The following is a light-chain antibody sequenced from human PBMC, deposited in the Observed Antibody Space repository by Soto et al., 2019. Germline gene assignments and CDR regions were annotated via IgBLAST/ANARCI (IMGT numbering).Light chain of an antibody. V-gene: IGLV2-8*01. J-gene: IGLJ2*01. CDR2: EVV. CDR3: SSYTGRNSL. CDR1: SSDVGLYNY. Sequence: QSVLTQPPSASGSPGQSVTISCTGTSSDVGLYNYVSWYQQHPGKAPKLMIYEVVKRPSGVPDRFSGSKSGNTASLTVSGFQAEDEADYYCSSYTGRNSLFGGGTKLT.